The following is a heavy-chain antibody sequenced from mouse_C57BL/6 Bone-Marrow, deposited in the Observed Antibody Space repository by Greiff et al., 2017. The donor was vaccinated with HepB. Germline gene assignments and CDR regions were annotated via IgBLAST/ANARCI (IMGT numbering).Heavy chain of an antibody. D-gene: IGHD1-1*01. CDR3: ARDYGSSCYWYFDV. Sequence: VQLQQPGAELVKPGASVKLSCKASGYTFTSYWMHWVKQRPGQGLEWIGMIHPNSGSTNYNEKFKSKATLTVDKSSSTAYMQLSSLTSEDSAVYYCARDYGSSCYWYFDVWGTGTTVTVSS. CDR1: GYTFTSYW. J-gene: IGHJ1*03. V-gene: IGHV1-64*01. CDR2: IHPNSGST.